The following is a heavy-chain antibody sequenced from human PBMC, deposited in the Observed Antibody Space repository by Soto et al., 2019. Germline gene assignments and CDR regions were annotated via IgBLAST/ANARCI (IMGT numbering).Heavy chain of an antibody. Sequence: SETLSLTXAVYGGSFSGYYWSWIRQPPGKGLEWIGEINHSGSTNYNPSLKSRVTISVDTSKNQFSLKLSSVTAADTAVYYCARVGVGTRGGYYYYYGMDVWGQGTTVTVSS. CDR3: ARVGVGTRGGYYYYYGMDV. CDR1: GGSFSGYY. V-gene: IGHV4-34*01. D-gene: IGHD1-7*01. CDR2: INHSGST. J-gene: IGHJ6*02.